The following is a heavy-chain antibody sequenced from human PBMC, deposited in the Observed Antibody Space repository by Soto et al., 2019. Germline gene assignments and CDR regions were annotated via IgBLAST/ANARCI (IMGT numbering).Heavy chain of an antibody. CDR3: ARRGGSGSYPLGLYYFDY. V-gene: IGHV3-33*01. J-gene: IGHJ4*02. D-gene: IGHD3-10*01. CDR2: IWYDGSNK. Sequence: GGSLRLSCAASGFTFSSYGMHWFRQAPGKGLEWVAVIWYDGSNKYYADSVKGRFTISRDNSKNTLYLQMNSLRAEDTAVYYCARRGGSGSYPLGLYYFDYWGQGTLVTVSS. CDR1: GFTFSSYG.